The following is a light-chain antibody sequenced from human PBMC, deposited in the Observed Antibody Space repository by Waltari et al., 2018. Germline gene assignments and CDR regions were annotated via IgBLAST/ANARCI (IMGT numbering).Light chain of an antibody. CDR3: CSYAGDFWV. CDR1: SSDVANYNL. J-gene: IGLJ3*02. Sequence: QSALTQPASVSGSPGQSITISCTGTSSDVANYNLVSWYQQHPGKAPKLMIYEVTYRPSGGSNRFSGSKSGNTASLTISGLQTEDEADYYCCSYAGDFWVFGGGTKLTVL. CDR2: EVT. V-gene: IGLV2-23*02.